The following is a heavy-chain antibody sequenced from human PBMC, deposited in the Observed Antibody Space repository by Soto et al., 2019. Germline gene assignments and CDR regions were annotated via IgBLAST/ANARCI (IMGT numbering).Heavy chain of an antibody. V-gene: IGHV4-39*01. CDR2: IYYSGSA. CDR3: ARRPLVRGIIPYYFDS. J-gene: IGHJ4*02. CDR1: GGSINNSSFY. D-gene: IGHD3-10*01. Sequence: QLQLQESGPGLVKPSETLSLPCTVSGGSINNSSFYWGWVRQPPGKRLEWIGSIYYSGSAYYNPSLKKRLTISVDTSKNQFSLNLSSVTAADTAVYFCARRPLVRGIIPYYFDSWGQGTLVTVSS.